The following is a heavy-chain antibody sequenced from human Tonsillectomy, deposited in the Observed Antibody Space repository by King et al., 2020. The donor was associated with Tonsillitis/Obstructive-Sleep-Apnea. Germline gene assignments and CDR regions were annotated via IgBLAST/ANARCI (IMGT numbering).Heavy chain of an antibody. CDR1: GYTFTNYY. CDR3: ARTCDYSPYYDYYGMDV. CDR2: IKASGGST. V-gene: IGHV1-46*01. J-gene: IGHJ6*02. Sequence: QLVQSGAEVRKPGASVKISCKASGYTFTNYYMNWVRQAPGQGLEWMGIIKASGGSTSYAQKFQGRVTMTRDTSTSSVYMELSSLRSEDTAVYYCARTCDYSPYYDYYGMDVWGQGTTVTVSS. D-gene: IGHD4-11*01.